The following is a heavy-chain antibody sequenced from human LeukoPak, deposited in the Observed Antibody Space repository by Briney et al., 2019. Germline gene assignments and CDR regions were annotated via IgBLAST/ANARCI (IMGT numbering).Heavy chain of an antibody. CDR1: GGSIDSYY. CDR3: VRVGGASSILSAFDI. CDR2: IYNSETI. D-gene: IGHD6-6*01. V-gene: IGHV4-59*01. J-gene: IGHJ3*02. Sequence: SETLSLTCTVSGGSIDSYYWSWIRQPPGKGLEWIGYIYNSETINYNPSLTSRVTISLDTSKNQVSLKLTSVTAADMAVYYCVRVGGASSILSAFDIWGQGTMVTVSS.